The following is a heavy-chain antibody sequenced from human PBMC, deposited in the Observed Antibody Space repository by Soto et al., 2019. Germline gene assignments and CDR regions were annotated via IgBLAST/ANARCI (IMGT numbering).Heavy chain of an antibody. Sequence: ASVKVSGKACGGTFSRFTISWVRQARGQGREWMRGIIPIYGTANYAQKFQDRVTIVADASTTTAYMELSSLRSEDTAIYYCAKDRRADWESYYYYAMDVWGQGTTVTVSS. CDR3: AKDRRADWESYYYYAMDV. J-gene: IGHJ6*02. CDR2: IIPIYGTA. V-gene: IGHV1-69*13. CDR1: GGTFSRFT. D-gene: IGHD1-26*01.